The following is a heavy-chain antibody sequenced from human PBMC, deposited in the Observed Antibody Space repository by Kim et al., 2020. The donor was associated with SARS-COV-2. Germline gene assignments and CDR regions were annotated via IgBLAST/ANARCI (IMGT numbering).Heavy chain of an antibody. V-gene: IGHV6-1*01. CDR2: TYYRSKWYN. D-gene: IGHD5-12*01. CDR1: GDSVSSNSAA. J-gene: IGHJ3*02. Sequence: SQTLSLTCAISGDSVSSNSAAWNWIRQSPSRGLEWLGRTYYRSKWYNDYAVSVKSRITINPDTSKNQFSLQLNSVTPEDTAVYYCARGSGIVATIGDAFDIWGQGTMVTVSS. CDR3: ARGSGIVATIGDAFDI.